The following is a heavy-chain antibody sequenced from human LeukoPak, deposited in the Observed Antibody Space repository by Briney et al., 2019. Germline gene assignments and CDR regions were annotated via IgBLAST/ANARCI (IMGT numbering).Heavy chain of an antibody. D-gene: IGHD6-19*01. CDR1: GGSITNYY. CDR3: ARRTIAVARRDWWFDP. Sequence: KPSETLSLTCTVSGGSITNYYWTWIRQPPGKGLEWIGYIYKNGRTNNRTNYSPSLKSRVTISVDTSKNKFSLKLSSVTAADTAVYYCARRTIAVARRDWWFDPWGQGTLVTVSS. J-gene: IGHJ5*02. V-gene: IGHV4-59*08. CDR2: IYKNGRTNNRT.